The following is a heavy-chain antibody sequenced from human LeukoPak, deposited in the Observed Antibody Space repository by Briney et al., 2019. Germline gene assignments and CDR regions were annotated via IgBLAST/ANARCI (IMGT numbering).Heavy chain of an antibody. CDR2: IYYSGST. J-gene: IGHJ4*02. CDR1: GGSISSYY. CDR3: ARCLGGATSYFDY. D-gene: IGHD1-26*01. V-gene: IGHV4-59*01. Sequence: SETLSLTCTVSGGSISSYYWSWLRQPPGKGLEWIGYIYYSGSTNYNPSLKSRVTISVDTSKNQFSLQLSSVTAADTAVYYCARCLGGATSYFDYWGQGTLVTVSS.